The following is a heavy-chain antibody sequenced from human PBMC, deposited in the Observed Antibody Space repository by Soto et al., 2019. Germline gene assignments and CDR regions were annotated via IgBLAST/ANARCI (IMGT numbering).Heavy chain of an antibody. CDR1: GFIFRSSG. CDR3: AKQGIEVAGTDYFDY. V-gene: IGHV3-30*18. D-gene: IGHD6-19*01. J-gene: IGHJ4*02. Sequence: SCAAAGFIFRSSGVNWVRQAPGKGLEWVAVISHDGSNAYYADAVNGRFTISRDNAKNTVYLQMNSLRAEDTAVYYCAKQGIEVAGTDYFDYWGQGALVTVSS. CDR2: ISHDGSNA.